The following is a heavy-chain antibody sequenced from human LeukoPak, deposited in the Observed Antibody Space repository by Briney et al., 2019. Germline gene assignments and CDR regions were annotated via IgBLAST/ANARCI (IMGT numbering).Heavy chain of an antibody. D-gene: IGHD5-24*01. V-gene: IGHV3-66*01. CDR3: ARASRQFQDAFDI. CDR2: IYSGGTT. J-gene: IGHJ3*02. Sequence: GGSLRLSCAASGITVSSNYMSWVRQAPGKGLEWVSAIYSGGTTDSVDSVQGRFTISRDDSKNTLYLQMNSLRAEDTAVYYCARASRQFQDAFDIWGQGTMVTVSS. CDR1: GITVSSNY.